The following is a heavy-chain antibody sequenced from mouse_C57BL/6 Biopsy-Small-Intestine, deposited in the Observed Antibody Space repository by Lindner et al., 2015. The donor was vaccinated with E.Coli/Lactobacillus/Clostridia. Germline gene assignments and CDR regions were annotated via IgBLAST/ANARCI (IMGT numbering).Heavy chain of an antibody. D-gene: IGHD1-1*01. Sequence: VQLQESGPELVKPGASVKMSCKASGYTFTDYNMHWVKQSHGKSLEWIGYINPNNGGTSYNQKFKGKATLTVDKSSSTAYMELNSLTSEDSAVYYCARSSSTVGYYFDYWGQGTTLTVSS. CDR2: INPNNGGT. CDR1: GYTFTDYN. CDR3: ARSSSTVGYYFDY. J-gene: IGHJ2*01. V-gene: IGHV1-22*01.